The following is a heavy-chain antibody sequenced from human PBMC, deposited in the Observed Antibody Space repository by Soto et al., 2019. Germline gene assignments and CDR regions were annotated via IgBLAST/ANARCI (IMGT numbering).Heavy chain of an antibody. CDR3: AKDAPYSIAAAGYYYYYGMDV. CDR1: GFTFSSYA. J-gene: IGHJ6*02. D-gene: IGHD6-13*01. Sequence: GGSLRLSCAASGFTFSSYAMSWVRQAPGKGLEWVSAISGSGGSTYYADSVKGRFTISRDNSKNTLYLQMNSLRAEDTAVYYCAKDAPYSIAAAGYYYYYGMDVWAKGPRSPSP. CDR2: ISGSGGST. V-gene: IGHV3-23*01.